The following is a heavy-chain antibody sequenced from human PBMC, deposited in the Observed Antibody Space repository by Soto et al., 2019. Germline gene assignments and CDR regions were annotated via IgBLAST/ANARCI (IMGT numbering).Heavy chain of an antibody. Sequence: EVQLLESGGGLVQPGGSLRLSCAASGFTFRSYAMSWVRQAPGKGLEWVSGISGNGDSTYYADSVKGRFTISRDNSKNMLYLQMNSLRAEDTAVYYCAKERITMVRGVLRANDYLGQGTLVTVSS. J-gene: IGHJ4*02. D-gene: IGHD3-10*01. CDR2: ISGNGDST. CDR3: AKERITMVRGVLRANDY. CDR1: GFTFRSYA. V-gene: IGHV3-23*01.